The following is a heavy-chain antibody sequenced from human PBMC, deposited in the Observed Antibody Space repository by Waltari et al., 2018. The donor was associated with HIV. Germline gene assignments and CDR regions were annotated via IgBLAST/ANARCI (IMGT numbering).Heavy chain of an antibody. CDR3: ARRSYYDSSGYYFDY. CDR2: IYYSGST. Sequence: QLQLQESGPGLVKPSATLSLTCTVPGGSISSSSYYWGWIRQPPGKGLEWIGSIYYSGSTYYNPSLKSRVTISVDTSKNQFSLKLSSVTAADTAVYYCARRSYYDSSGYYFDYWGQGTLVTVSS. J-gene: IGHJ4*02. CDR1: GGSISSSSYY. V-gene: IGHV4-39*01. D-gene: IGHD3-22*01.